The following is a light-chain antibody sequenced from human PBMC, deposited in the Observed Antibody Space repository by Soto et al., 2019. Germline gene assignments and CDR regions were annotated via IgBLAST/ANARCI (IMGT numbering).Light chain of an antibody. CDR1: SSDVGSYNL. Sequence: QSVLTQPASVSGSPGQSTTISCTGTSSDVGSYNLVSWYQHHPGKAPKVLIYEASKRPSGVSNRFSGSKSGNMASLTISGLQAEDEADYYCCSYAGSSNWVFGGGTQLTVL. V-gene: IGLV2-23*01. CDR3: CSYAGSSNWV. J-gene: IGLJ3*02. CDR2: EAS.